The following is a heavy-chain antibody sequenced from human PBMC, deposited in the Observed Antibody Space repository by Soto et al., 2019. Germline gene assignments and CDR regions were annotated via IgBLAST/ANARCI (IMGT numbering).Heavy chain of an antibody. V-gene: IGHV1-69*04. CDR2: IIPILGIA. CDR1: GGTFSSYT. D-gene: IGHD4-17*01. J-gene: IGHJ4*02. CDR3: ARDSPSGNDYGDEGGYGYFDY. Sequence: GASVKVSCKASGGTFSSYTISWVRQAPGQGLEWMGRIIPILGIANYAQKFQGRVTITADKSTSTAYMELSSLRSEDTAVYYCARDSPSGNDYGDEGGYGYFDYWGQGTLVTVSS.